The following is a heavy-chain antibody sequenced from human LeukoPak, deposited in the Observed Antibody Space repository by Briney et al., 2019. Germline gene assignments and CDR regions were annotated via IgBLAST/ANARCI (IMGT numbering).Heavy chain of an antibody. Sequence: PGGSLRLSCAASGFTFSDYYMSWIRQAPGKGLEWVSYISSSGSTIYYADSVKGRFTISRDNAKNSLYLQMNSLRAEDTAVYYCASSLSGFPTSLYCGMDVWGQGTTVTVSS. J-gene: IGHJ6*02. CDR2: ISSSGSTI. V-gene: IGHV3-11*01. D-gene: IGHD3-3*01. CDR3: ASSLSGFPTSLYCGMDV. CDR1: GFTFSDYY.